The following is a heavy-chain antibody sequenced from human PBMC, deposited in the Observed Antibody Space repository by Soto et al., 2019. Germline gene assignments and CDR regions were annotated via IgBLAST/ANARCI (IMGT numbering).Heavy chain of an antibody. D-gene: IGHD6-13*01. J-gene: IGHJ4*02. CDR2: IYYSGST. Sequence: SETLSLTCTVSGGSISSSSYYWGWIRQPPGKGLEWIGSIYYSGSTYYNPSLKSRVTISVDTSKNQFSLKLTSVTAADTAVYYCARPGGSGWFYFDSWGQGSRVTVSS. CDR3: ARPGGSGWFYFDS. CDR1: GGSISSSSYY. V-gene: IGHV4-39*01.